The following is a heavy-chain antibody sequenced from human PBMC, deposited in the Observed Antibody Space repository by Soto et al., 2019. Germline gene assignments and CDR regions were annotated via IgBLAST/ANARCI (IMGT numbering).Heavy chain of an antibody. J-gene: IGHJ6*02. D-gene: IGHD6-6*01. CDR1: GYTFTSNG. CDR3: ARDKPQQIVGYNYYYGLDV. Sequence: QGQLVQSGGEVKKPGASVKVSCKASGYTFTSNGISWVRQAPGQGLEWMGWISGYNGYTDYAQKFQGRVTMTTDTSTSTAYMEVRSLRPDDTAVYYCARDKPQQIVGYNYYYGLDVWGQGTTVTVSS. V-gene: IGHV1-18*04. CDR2: ISGYNGYT.